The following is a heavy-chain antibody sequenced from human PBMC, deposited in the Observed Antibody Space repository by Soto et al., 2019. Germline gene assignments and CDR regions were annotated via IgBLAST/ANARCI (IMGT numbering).Heavy chain of an antibody. Sequence: GGSLRLSCAASGFTFSSYAMHWVCQAPGKGLEWVAVISYDGSNKYYADSVKGRFTISRDNSKNTLYLQMSSLRAEDTAVYYCARTDTAMAYFDYWGQGTLVTVSS. CDR2: ISYDGSNK. CDR1: GFTFSSYA. D-gene: IGHD5-18*01. J-gene: IGHJ4*02. CDR3: ARTDTAMAYFDY. V-gene: IGHV3-30-3*01.